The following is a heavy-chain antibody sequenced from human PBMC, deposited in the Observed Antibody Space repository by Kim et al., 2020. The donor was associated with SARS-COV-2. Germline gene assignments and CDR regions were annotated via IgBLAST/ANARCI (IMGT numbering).Heavy chain of an antibody. D-gene: IGHD6-13*01. J-gene: IGHJ5*02. CDR3: ARGAYSSSWYGTKSWFDH. Sequence: LKSRVSISVDTSKNQFSLKRSSVTAADTAVYYCARGAYSSSWYGTKSWFDHWGQGTLVTVSS. V-gene: IGHV4-34*01.